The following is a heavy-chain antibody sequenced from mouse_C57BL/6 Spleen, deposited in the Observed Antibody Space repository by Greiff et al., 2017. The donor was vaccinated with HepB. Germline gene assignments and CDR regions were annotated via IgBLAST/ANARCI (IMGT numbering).Heavy chain of an antibody. CDR1: GYTFTSYG. J-gene: IGHJ2*01. CDR2: IYPRSGNT. Sequence: QVQLKESGAELARPGASVKLSCKASGYTFTSYGISWVKQRTGQGLEWIGEIYPRSGNTYYNEKFKGKATLTADKSSSTAYMELRSLTSEDSAVYFCARKEDSSGYVGYFDYWGQGTTLTVSS. D-gene: IGHD3-2*02. CDR3: ARKEDSSGYVGYFDY. V-gene: IGHV1-81*01.